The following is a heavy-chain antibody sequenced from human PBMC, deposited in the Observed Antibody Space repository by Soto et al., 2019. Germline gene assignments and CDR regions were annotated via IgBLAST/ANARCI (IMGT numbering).Heavy chain of an antibody. CDR2: ISYDGSNK. J-gene: IGHJ4*02. Sequence: QVQLVESGGGVVQPGRSLRLSCAASGFTFSSYGMHWVRQAPGKGLEWVAVISYDGSNKYYADSVKGRFTISRDNSKNQLYLQMNSLRAEDTAVYYCAKVRSRYCSSTSCYVFDYWGQGTLVTVSS. CDR1: GFTFSSYG. V-gene: IGHV3-30*18. CDR3: AKVRSRYCSSTSCYVFDY. D-gene: IGHD2-2*01.